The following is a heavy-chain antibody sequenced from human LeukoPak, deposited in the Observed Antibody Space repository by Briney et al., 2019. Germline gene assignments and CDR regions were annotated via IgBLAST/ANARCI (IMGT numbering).Heavy chain of an antibody. CDR2: IRYDGSNK. D-gene: IGHD2-15*01. V-gene: IGHV3-30*02. CDR1: GFTFSNYG. J-gene: IGHJ6*03. Sequence: GGSLRLSCAASGFTFSNYGMHWVRQAPGKGLEWVTVIRYDGSNKYFADSLQGRFTISRDNSKNTLYLQMNSLRPEDTAVYFCAKDWKRIVVVGPITRHGNYMDVWGKGTTVTISS. CDR3: AKDWKRIVVVGPITRHGNYMDV.